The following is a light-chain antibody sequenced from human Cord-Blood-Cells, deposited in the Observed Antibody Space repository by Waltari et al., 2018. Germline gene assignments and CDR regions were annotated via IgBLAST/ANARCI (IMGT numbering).Light chain of an antibody. V-gene: IGKV3-20*01. Sequence: EIVLTQSPGTLSSSPGERATLSCRASQSVSSSYLAWYQQKPGQAPRLLIYGASSRATGIPDRFSGSGSGTDFTLTISRLEPEDFAVYYCQQYGSPYTFGQGTKLEIK. J-gene: IGKJ2*01. CDR2: GAS. CDR1: QSVSSSY. CDR3: QQYGSPYT.